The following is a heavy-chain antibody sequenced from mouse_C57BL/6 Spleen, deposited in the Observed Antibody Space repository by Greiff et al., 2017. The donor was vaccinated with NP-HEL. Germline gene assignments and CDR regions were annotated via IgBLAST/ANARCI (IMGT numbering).Heavy chain of an antibody. J-gene: IGHJ1*03. D-gene: IGHD1-1*01. CDR2: IDPSDSYT. Sequence: QVQLQQSGAELVMPGASVKLSCKASGYTFTSYWMHWVKQRPGQGLEWIGEIDPSDSYTNYNQKFKGKSTLTVDKSSSTAYMQLSSLTSEDSAVYYCARRFTTVASFPNWYFDVWGTGTTVTVSS. CDR1: GYTFTSYW. V-gene: IGHV1-69*01. CDR3: ARRFTTVASFPNWYFDV.